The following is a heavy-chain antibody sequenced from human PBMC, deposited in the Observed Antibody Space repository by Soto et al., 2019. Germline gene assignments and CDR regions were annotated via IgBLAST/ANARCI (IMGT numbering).Heavy chain of an antibody. J-gene: IGHJ5*02. CDR1: GGTFSSYA. V-gene: IGHV1-69*01. Sequence: QVQLVQSGAEVKKPGSSVKVSCTASGGTFSSYAISWVRQAPGQGLEWMGGIIPIFGTANYAQKFQGRVTITADESTSTAYMELSSLRSEDTAVYYCARDRGEGDGYNLESVWFDPWGQGTLVTVSS. CDR2: IIPIFGTA. D-gene: IGHD5-12*01. CDR3: ARDRGEGDGYNLESVWFDP.